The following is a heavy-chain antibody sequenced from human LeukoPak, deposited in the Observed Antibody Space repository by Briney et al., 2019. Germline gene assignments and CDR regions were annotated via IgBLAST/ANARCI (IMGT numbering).Heavy chain of an antibody. J-gene: IGHJ4*02. V-gene: IGHV3-23*01. D-gene: IGHD1-26*01. CDR2: VHGSDAGT. CDR1: GFTFSSYA. CDR3: AKNRGGSYYSGSDY. Sequence: PGGSLRLSCAASGFTFSSYAMNSVRQAPGKGLEWVSAVHGSDAGTSYADSVKGRFTISRDNSKNTLYLQMESLKAEDTAVYSCAKNRGGSYYSGSDYWGQGTLVTVSS.